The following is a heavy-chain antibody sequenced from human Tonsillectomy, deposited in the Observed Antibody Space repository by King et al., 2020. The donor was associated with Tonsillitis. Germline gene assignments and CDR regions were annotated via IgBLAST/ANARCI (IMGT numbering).Heavy chain of an antibody. CDR2: IIPIFGTA. D-gene: IGHD3-22*01. Sequence: VQLVESGAKVKKPGSSVKVSCKAPGGTFSSYAISWVRQAPGQGLEWMGGIIPIFGTANYAQKFQGRVTITAAESTSTAYMGLSSLRSEETAGYYCARVDSSGYDYYFDYWGQGTLVTVSS. V-gene: IGHV1-69*01. J-gene: IGHJ4*02. CDR1: GGTFSSYA. CDR3: ARVDSSGYDYYFDY.